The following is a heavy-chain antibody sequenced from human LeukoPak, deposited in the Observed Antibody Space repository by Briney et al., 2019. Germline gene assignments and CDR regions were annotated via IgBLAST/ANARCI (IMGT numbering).Heavy chain of an antibody. Sequence: PSETLSLTCSVSGGPISAYYWNWIRQPPGKGLEWIGYIDNTGATTYNPSLKSRLTISVDTPKNQFSLKVNSVTAADTAVYYCARASWAYSPFDFWGQGNLVTVSS. CDR2: IDNTGAT. J-gene: IGHJ4*02. D-gene: IGHD2-15*01. CDR1: GGPISAYY. CDR3: ARASWAYSPFDF. V-gene: IGHV4-59*01.